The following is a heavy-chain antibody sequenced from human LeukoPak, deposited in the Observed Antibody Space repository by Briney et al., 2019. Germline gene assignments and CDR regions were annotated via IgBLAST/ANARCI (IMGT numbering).Heavy chain of an antibody. CDR1: GGTFSSYA. Sequence: GASVKVSCKASGGTFSSYAFSWERQAPGQGLEWMGVIITIFHTPYYAPKFQGRVTITADKSTSTVYMEVSSLRSEDTAVYYCARETPLRSSGSSWYGWYNCYFDYWGQGTLVTVSS. D-gene: IGHD6-13*01. J-gene: IGHJ4*02. CDR2: IITIFHTP. CDR3: ARETPLRSSGSSWYGWYNCYFDY. V-gene: IGHV1-69*06.